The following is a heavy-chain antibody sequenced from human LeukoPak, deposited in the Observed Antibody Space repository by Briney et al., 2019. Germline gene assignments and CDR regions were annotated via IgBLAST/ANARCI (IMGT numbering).Heavy chain of an antibody. CDR2: INPNSGGT. CDR1: GYTFTGYY. V-gene: IGHV1-2*02. D-gene: IGHD5-18*01. J-gene: IGHJ4*02. Sequence: GASVKVSFKASGYTFTGYYMHWVRQAPGQGXEWMGWINPNSGGTNYAQKFQGRVTMTRDTSISTAYMELSRLRSDDTAVYYCARLIPGYGFDYWGQGTLVTVSS. CDR3: ARLIPGYGFDY.